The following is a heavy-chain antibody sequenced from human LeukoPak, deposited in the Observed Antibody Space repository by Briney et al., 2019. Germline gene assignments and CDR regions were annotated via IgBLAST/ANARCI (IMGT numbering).Heavy chain of an antibody. CDR1: GDSVSSNSAA. Sequence: SQTLSLTCAISGDSVSSNSAAWNWIRQSPSRGLEWLGRTYYRSKWYNDYAASVKSRITINSDTSKNQFSLQLNPVTPEDTAVYYCARASYYDSSDVRFDPWGQGTLVTVSS. V-gene: IGHV6-1*01. CDR3: ARASYYDSSDVRFDP. J-gene: IGHJ5*02. D-gene: IGHD3-22*01. CDR2: TYYRSKWYN.